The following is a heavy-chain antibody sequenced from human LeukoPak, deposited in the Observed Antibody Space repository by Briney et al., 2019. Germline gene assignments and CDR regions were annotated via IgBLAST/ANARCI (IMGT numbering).Heavy chain of an antibody. J-gene: IGHJ4*02. Sequence: SGPTLLKPTQTLTLTCTFSGFSLSTSGGGVGWLRQPPGKGLEWLALIYWNGDKRYSPSLKTRLTITRDTSKSQVVLRLTNMDPVDTATYYCAHRPNTAFVFWGQGTLVTVSS. D-gene: IGHD2-2*02. V-gene: IGHV2-5*01. CDR1: GFSLSTSGGG. CDR3: AHRPNTAFVF. CDR2: IYWNGDK.